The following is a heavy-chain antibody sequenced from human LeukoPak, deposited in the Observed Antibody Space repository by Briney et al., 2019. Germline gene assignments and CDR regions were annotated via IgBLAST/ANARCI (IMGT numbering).Heavy chain of an antibody. CDR3: ARGGYYGSGRYYFDS. CDR2: IKSDGSNT. V-gene: IGHV3-74*01. J-gene: IGHJ4*02. D-gene: IGHD3-3*01. CDR1: GFTFSSYW. Sequence: GGSLRLSCAASGFTFSSYWMHWVRQAPGKGLLWVSRIKSDGSNTNYADSVKGRFTISRDNAKNTLHLQMNSLRAEDTAVYYCARGGYYGSGRYYFDSWGQGTLVTVSS.